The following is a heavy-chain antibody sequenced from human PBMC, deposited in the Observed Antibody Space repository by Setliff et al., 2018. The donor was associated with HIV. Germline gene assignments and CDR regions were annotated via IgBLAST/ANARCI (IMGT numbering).Heavy chain of an antibody. J-gene: IGHJ4*02. CDR2: VSSRGDT. D-gene: IGHD4-17*01. V-gene: IGHV4-61*02. CDR1: GYSISSGTYY. CDR3: ARAAAGNTGPFDL. Sequence: PSETLSLTCAVSGYSISSGTYYWSWIRQPAGKGLEWIGRVSSRGDTNYNPSLKSRVTMSVDTSKNQFSLKLTSVTASDTAVYYCARAAAGNTGPFDLWGQGSPVTVSS.